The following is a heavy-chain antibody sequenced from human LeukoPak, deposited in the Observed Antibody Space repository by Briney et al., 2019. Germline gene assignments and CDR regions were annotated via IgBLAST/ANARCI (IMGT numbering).Heavy chain of an antibody. D-gene: IGHD3-22*01. CDR3: AGPGFFDSSGYYYY. V-gene: IGHV3-48*02. J-gene: IGHJ4*02. CDR2: ISSSSSTI. CDR1: GFTFSMYG. Sequence: GGSLRLSCAASGFTFSMYGMNWARQAPGKGLEWISYISSSSSTIYHADSVKGRFTISRDNAKNSLYLQMNSLRDEDTAVYYCAGPGFFDSSGYYYYWGQGTLVTVSS.